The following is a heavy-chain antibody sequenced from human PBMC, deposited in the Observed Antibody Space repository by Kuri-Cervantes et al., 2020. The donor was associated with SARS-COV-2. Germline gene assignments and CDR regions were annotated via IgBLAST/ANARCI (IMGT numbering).Heavy chain of an antibody. CDR3: ATAYRGYHYWYFDL. Sequence: ASVKVSCKVSGYTLTELSMHWVRQAPGKGLEWMGGFEPEDGETIYAQKFQGRVTMTEDTSTDTAYMELSSLRSEDTAVYYCATAYRGYHYWYFDLWGRGTLVTVSS. CDR2: FEPEDGET. V-gene: IGHV1-24*01. D-gene: IGHD3-22*01. J-gene: IGHJ2*01. CDR1: GYTLTELS.